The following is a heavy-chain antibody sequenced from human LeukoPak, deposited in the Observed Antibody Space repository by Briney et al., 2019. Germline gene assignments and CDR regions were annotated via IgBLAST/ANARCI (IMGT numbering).Heavy chain of an antibody. V-gene: IGHV4-39*01. CDR3: ARPGISVAGKYDY. CDR1: GGSISSSSDY. CDR2: IFYSGST. J-gene: IGHJ4*02. D-gene: IGHD6-19*01. Sequence: ETLSLTCTVSGGSISSSSDYWGWIRQPPGKGLEWIGTIFYSGSTYYNPSLKSRVTISVDTSKNQFSLKLSSVTAADTAVYYCARPGISVAGKYDYWGQGTLVTVSS.